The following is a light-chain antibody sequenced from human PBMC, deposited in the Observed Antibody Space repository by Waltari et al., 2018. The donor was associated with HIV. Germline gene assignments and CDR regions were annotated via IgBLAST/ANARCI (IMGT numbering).Light chain of an antibody. Sequence: QSALTQPASVSGSPGQSITISCTGTSSDVGGYKYVSWYQQYPGKAPKLMIYEVSNRPSGVSTRFSGSKSGNTASLTISGLQAEDEADYYCSSYTSSSTYVFGTGTKVTVL. CDR3: SSYTSSSTYV. CDR1: SSDVGGYKY. CDR2: EVS. V-gene: IGLV2-14*01. J-gene: IGLJ1*01.